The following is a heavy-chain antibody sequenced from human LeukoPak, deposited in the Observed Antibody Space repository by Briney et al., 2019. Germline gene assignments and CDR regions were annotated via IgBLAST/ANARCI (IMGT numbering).Heavy chain of an antibody. V-gene: IGHV3-49*04. CDR2: IRGKAYSGTT. J-gene: IGHJ4*02. Sequence: GGSLRLSCTASGFTFGDYAMSWVRQAPGKGLEWVGFIRGKAYSGTTEYAASVKGRFTISRDDSKSIAYLQMNSLKTEDTAVYYCTREATYYYGSGSQTQFDYWGQGTLVTVSS. D-gene: IGHD3-10*01. CDR3: TREATYYYGSGSQTQFDY. CDR1: GFTFGDYA.